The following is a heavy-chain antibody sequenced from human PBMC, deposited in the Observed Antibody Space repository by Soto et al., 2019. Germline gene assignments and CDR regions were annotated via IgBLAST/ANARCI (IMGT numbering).Heavy chain of an antibody. D-gene: IGHD3-3*01. CDR2: IIPIFGTA. CDR3: ANSNYDFWSGSTPLYYYYGMDV. Sequence: SVKVSCKASGGTFSSYAISWVRQAPGQGLEWMGGIIPIFGTANYAQKFQGRVTITADESTSTAYMELSSLRPEDTAVYYCANSNYDFWSGSTPLYYYYGMDVWGQGTTVTVSS. CDR1: GGTFSSYA. J-gene: IGHJ6*02. V-gene: IGHV1-69*13.